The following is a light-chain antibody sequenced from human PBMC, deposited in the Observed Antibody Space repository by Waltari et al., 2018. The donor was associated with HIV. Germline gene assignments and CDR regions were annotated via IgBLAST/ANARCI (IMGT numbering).Light chain of an antibody. J-gene: IGKJ2*01. CDR3: QQANTFPHS. CDR1: QAVGTD. V-gene: IGKV1-12*01. CDR2: DAS. Sequence: DIEMTQSPSEVSASVGDRVIISCRASQAVGTDVAWYHVRSGRAPRLFIYDASRLEGGVSSRFSGSGFGTDFVFIIASLQSEDAGLYFCQQANTFPHSFGQGTKLEV.